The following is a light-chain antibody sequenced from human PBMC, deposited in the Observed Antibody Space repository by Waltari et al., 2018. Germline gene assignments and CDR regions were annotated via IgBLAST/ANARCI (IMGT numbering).Light chain of an antibody. V-gene: IGKV1-9*01. CDR2: AAS. J-gene: IGKJ1*01. Sequence: DIQLTQSPPFLSASVGDTVTITCRASQLISSYLAWYQHNPGRAPKLLLDAASTLQPGVPSRFSGSVSGTDFTLTINNLQPEDFATYYCQQQRTFGQGTKVEI. CDR3: QQQRT. CDR1: QLISSY.